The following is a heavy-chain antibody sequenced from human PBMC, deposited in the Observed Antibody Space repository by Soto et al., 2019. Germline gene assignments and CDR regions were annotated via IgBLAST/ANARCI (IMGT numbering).Heavy chain of an antibody. CDR1: GYTLTELS. Sequence: ASVKVSFKVSGYTLTELSMHWVRQAPGKGLEWMGGFDPEDGETIYAQKFQGRVTMTEDTSTDTAYMELSSLRSEDTAVYYCATERAGYSSSWYPDYYYGMDVWGQGTTVTVSS. D-gene: IGHD6-13*01. J-gene: IGHJ6*02. CDR3: ATERAGYSSSWYPDYYYGMDV. V-gene: IGHV1-24*01. CDR2: FDPEDGET.